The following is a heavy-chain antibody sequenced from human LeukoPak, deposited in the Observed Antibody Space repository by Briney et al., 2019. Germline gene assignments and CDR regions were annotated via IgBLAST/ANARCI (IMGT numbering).Heavy chain of an antibody. Sequence: SETLSLTCTVSGGSISSYYWSWIRQPPGKGLEWIGYIYYSGSTNYNPSLKSRVTISVDTSKNQFSLKMKSVTAADTAVYYCARDRSGWIDFWGQGTLVSVSS. V-gene: IGHV4-59*01. D-gene: IGHD3-3*01. CDR3: ARDRSGWIDF. J-gene: IGHJ4*02. CDR1: GGSISSYY. CDR2: IYYSGST.